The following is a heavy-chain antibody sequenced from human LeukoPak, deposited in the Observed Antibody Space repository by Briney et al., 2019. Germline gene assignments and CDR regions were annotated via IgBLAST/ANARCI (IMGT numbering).Heavy chain of an antibody. J-gene: IGHJ4*02. Sequence: PSETLSLTCTVSSGSISSNSYYWGWIRQPPWKGLEWIASFYFSWSTYYNPSLKSRVTIYVHTSKNQVSLNLNSVTAADTAVYYCARQSDYGFDYWGQGTLVTVSS. CDR2: FYFSWST. CDR3: ARQSDYGFDY. D-gene: IGHD4-17*01. CDR1: SGSISSNSYY. V-gene: IGHV4-39*01.